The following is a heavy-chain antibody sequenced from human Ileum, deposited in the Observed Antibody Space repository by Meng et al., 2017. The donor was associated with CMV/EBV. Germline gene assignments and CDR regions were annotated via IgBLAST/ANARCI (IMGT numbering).Heavy chain of an antibody. CDR3: TTEGDPDDNRFGDY. CDR2: IKSKTDGGTT. V-gene: IGHV3-15*01. D-gene: IGHD1-1*01. CDR1: GFTFSNAW. Sequence: GESLKISCAASGFTFSNAWMSWVRQAPGKGLEWVGRIKSKTDGGTTDYAAPVKGRFTISRDDSKNTLYLQMNSLKTEDTAVYYCTTEGDPDDNRFGDYWGQGTLVTVSS. J-gene: IGHJ4*02.